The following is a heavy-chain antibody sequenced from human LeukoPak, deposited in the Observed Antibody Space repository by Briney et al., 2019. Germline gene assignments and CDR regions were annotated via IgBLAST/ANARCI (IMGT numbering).Heavy chain of an antibody. J-gene: IGHJ4*02. D-gene: IGHD4-17*01. CDR3: ARDPSNDYGDSVYFDY. CDR2: ISYDGSNK. V-gene: IGHV3-30-3*01. CDR1: GFTFSSYA. Sequence: PGGSLRLSCAASGFTFSSYAMHWVRQAPGKGLEWVAVISYDGSNKYYADSVKGRFTISRDNSKSTLYLQRNSLRAEDTAVYYCARDPSNDYGDSVYFDYWGQGSLVTVSS.